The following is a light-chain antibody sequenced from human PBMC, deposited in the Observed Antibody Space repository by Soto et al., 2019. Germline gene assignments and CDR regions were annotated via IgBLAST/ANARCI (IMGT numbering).Light chain of an antibody. J-gene: IGKJ1*01. CDR1: QSVSSY. V-gene: IGKV3-11*01. Sequence: EIVLTQSPATLSLSPGERATLSCRASQSVSSYLAWYQQKPGQAPRLLIYDASNRATGIPARFSGSGSGTDFTLTISSLEPEDFAVYYCQQRSNWPWTFGQGTKVDX. CDR3: QQRSNWPWT. CDR2: DAS.